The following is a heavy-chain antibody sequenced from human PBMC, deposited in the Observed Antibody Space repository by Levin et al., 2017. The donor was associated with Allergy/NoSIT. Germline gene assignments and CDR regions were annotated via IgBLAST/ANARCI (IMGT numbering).Heavy chain of an antibody. D-gene: IGHD1-26*01. CDR1: GLDFADAW. CDR2: VQTKAEGRTK. V-gene: IGHV3-15*07. Sequence: GESLKISCVASGLDFADAWMSWVRQSPGKGLEWVGRVQTKAEGRTKEYAAPVKGRVSVSREDSKNMVYLQMNNLRVEDTAIYYCTTAPGGGSYFDYWGQGIVVTVSP. CDR3: TTAPGGGSYFDY. J-gene: IGHJ4*02.